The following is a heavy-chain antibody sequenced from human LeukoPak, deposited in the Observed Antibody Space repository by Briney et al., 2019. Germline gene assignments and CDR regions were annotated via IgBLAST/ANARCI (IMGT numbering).Heavy chain of an antibody. CDR2: SYNGGNA. D-gene: IGHD3-10*01. V-gene: IGHV4-39*01. CDR3: ARRLRGFRGGNDY. Sequence: SETLSLTCAVVGPSMISSSSYWGWIRQPPGQHLEWIGNSYNGGNASYNPSLEGRVTISLDTSKNQFSLKLTSVTGADTAVYYCARRLRGFRGGNDYWGRGTLITVSS. CDR1: GPSMISSSSY. J-gene: IGHJ4*02.